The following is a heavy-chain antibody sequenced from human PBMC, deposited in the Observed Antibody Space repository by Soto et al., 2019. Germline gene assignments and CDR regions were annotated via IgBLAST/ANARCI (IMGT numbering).Heavy chain of an antibody. CDR2: INPILGIP. D-gene: IGHD5-12*01. CDR3: ARGGVDVVATSASDY. CDR1: GATYSNSA. V-gene: IGHV1-69*10. J-gene: IGHJ4*02. Sequence: QVPLVQSGAEVKKPGSSVKVSCKASGATYSNSAISWVRQAPGQGLEWMGGINPILGIPDYAHKFQGRVTITADESTNTVYMDLGSLRSEDTALYFCARGGVDVVATSASDYWGQGTLVTVSS.